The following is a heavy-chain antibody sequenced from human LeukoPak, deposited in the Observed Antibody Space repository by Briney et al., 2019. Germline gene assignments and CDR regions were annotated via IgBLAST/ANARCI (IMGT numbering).Heavy chain of an antibody. CDR1: GRSISSGTYY. J-gene: IGHJ4*02. CDR2: IYTTGST. V-gene: IGHV4-61*02. D-gene: IGHD3-22*01. Sequence: SQTLSLTCTVSGRSISSGTYYWTWIRQPAGKGLEWIGRIYTTGSTNYNPSLKSRVTMSTDTSKNQFSLKLSSVTAADTAVYYCARVTTGGYYNCWGQGTLVTVSS. CDR3: ARVTTGGYYNC.